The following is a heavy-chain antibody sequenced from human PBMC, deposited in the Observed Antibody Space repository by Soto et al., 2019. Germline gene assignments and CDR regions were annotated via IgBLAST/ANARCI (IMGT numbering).Heavy chain of an antibody. Sequence: PSETLSLTCAVYGGSFSGYYWSWIRQPPGKGLEWIGEINHSGSTNYNPSLKSRVTISVDTSKNQFSLKLSSVTAADTAVYYCARSLDSSGYIIDYWGQGTLVTVSS. CDR3: ARSLDSSGYIIDY. CDR1: GGSFSGYY. CDR2: INHSGST. D-gene: IGHD3-22*01. J-gene: IGHJ4*02. V-gene: IGHV4-34*01.